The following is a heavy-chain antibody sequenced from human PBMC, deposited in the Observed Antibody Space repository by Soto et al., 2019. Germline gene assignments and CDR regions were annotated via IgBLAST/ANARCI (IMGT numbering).Heavy chain of an antibody. CDR2: ISSSGSTI. Sequence: LRLSCAASGFTFSNYEMNWVRQAPGKGLEWVSYISSSGSTIYYADSVKGRFNISRDNAKNSLYLQMNSLRAEDTAVYYCARGQWLGHNWFDPWGQGTLVTVSS. CDR3: ARGQWLGHNWFDP. D-gene: IGHD6-19*01. J-gene: IGHJ5*02. V-gene: IGHV3-48*03. CDR1: GFTFSNYE.